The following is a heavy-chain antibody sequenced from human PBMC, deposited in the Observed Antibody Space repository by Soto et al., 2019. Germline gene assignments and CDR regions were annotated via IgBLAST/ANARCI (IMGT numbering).Heavy chain of an antibody. Sequence: QVQLVQSGGEVKKPGASVKVSCKASGYTFTNYGISWVRQAPGQGLEWMGWINVYNGNTKYAQKVQGRVTMTTDTTTRTCYIELKSLRSDDTAGDYWARGVGSGSYDNQYNWYDPWGQGTLVTVSS. CDR2: INVYNGNT. J-gene: IGHJ5*02. D-gene: IGHD3-10*01. CDR1: GYTFTNYG. V-gene: IGHV1-18*01. CDR3: ARGVGSGSYDNQYNWYDP.